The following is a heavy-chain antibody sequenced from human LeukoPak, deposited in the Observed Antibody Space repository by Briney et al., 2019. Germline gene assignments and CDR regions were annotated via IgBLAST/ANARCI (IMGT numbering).Heavy chain of an antibody. Sequence: TSETLSLTCAVYGGSFSGYYWSWIRQPPGKGLEWIGEINHSGSTNYNPSLKSRVTISVDTSKNQFSLKLSSVTGADTAVYYCARGSYSSGWYRRYFQHWGQGTLVTVSS. CDR2: INHSGST. CDR3: ARGSYSSGWYRRYFQH. V-gene: IGHV4-34*01. CDR1: GGSFSGYY. D-gene: IGHD6-19*01. J-gene: IGHJ1*01.